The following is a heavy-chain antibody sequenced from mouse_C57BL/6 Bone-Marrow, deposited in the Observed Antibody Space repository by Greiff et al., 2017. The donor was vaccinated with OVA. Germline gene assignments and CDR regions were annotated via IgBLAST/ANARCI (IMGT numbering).Heavy chain of an antibody. D-gene: IGHD1-1*01. CDR3: ARYKGRVAMDYFDY. V-gene: IGHV7-3*01. CDR2: IRNKPNGSTT. Sequence: EVQLVESGGGLVQPGDSLSLSCAASGFTFTNYYMSWVRQPPGKALEWLAFIRNKPNGSTTEYSASVKGRFTISRDNSQSILYLQMNALRAEDSATYYCARYKGRVAMDYFDYWGQGTALTVSS. CDR1: GFTFTNYY. J-gene: IGHJ2*01.